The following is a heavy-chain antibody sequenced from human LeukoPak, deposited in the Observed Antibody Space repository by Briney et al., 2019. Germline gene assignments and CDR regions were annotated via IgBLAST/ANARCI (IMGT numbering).Heavy chain of an antibody. Sequence: GGSLRLSCAASGFTFSSYGMNWVRQAPGKGLEWVSGISASGGNTYYADSVKGRFTISRGNSKNTLYLEMNGLRAEDTAVYYCARQTDAIQYWGQGTLVTVSS. D-gene: IGHD1-1*01. CDR3: ARQTDAIQY. CDR2: ISASGGNT. J-gene: IGHJ4*02. V-gene: IGHV3-23*01. CDR1: GFTFSSYG.